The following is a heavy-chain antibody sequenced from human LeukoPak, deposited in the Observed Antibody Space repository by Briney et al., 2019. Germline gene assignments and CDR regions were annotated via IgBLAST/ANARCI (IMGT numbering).Heavy chain of an antibody. CDR2: IYHSGST. Sequence: SETLSLTCTVSGYSISSGSYWGWIRQPPGKGLEYIGSIYHSGSTYNNPSLKSRVTISVDTSKNQFSLKLSSVTAADTAVYYCARQTGSGLFILPGGQGTLVTVSS. J-gene: IGHJ4*02. CDR1: GYSISSGSY. D-gene: IGHD3/OR15-3a*01. CDR3: ARQTGSGLFILP. V-gene: IGHV4-38-2*02.